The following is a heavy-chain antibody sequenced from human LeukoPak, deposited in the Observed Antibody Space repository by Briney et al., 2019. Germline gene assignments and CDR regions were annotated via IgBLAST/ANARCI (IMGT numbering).Heavy chain of an antibody. V-gene: IGHV3-21*01. J-gene: IGHJ6*02. CDR1: GFTFSSYT. Sequence: GGSLRLSCAASGFTFSSYTMNWVRQAPGKGLEWVSYISSSSSYIYYADSVKGRFTISRDNAENSLYLQMNSLRAEDTAVYYCARGSEGYCSGGGCYYGGDVWGQGTTVTVSS. CDR2: ISSSSSYI. D-gene: IGHD2-15*01. CDR3: ARGSEGYCSGGGCYYGGDV.